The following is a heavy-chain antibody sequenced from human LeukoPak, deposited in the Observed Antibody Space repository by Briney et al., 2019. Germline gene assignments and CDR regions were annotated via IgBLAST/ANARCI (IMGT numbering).Heavy chain of an antibody. CDR1: GGTFSSYA. CDR3: ARDTVGGYSGYDYFDY. D-gene: IGHD5-12*01. Sequence: SVKVSCKASGGTFSSYAISWVRQAPGQGLEWMGGIIPIFGTANYAQKFQGRVTITADKSTSTAYMELSSLRSEDTAVYYCARDTVGGYSGYDYFDYWGQGTLVTVSS. V-gene: IGHV1-69*06. J-gene: IGHJ4*02. CDR2: IIPIFGTA.